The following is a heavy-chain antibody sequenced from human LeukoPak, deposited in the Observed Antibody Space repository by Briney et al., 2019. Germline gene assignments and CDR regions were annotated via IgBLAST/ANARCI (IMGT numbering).Heavy chain of an antibody. D-gene: IGHD5-12*01. V-gene: IGHV3-48*03. Sequence: GGSLRLSCAASGFTFSSYEMNWVRQAPGKGLEWVSYISSSGSTIYYADSVKGRFTIFRDNAKNSLYLQMNSLRAEDTAVYYCARDRSGYSGYAFFDYWGQGTLVTVSS. J-gene: IGHJ4*02. CDR2: ISSSGSTI. CDR1: GFTFSSYE. CDR3: ARDRSGYSGYAFFDY.